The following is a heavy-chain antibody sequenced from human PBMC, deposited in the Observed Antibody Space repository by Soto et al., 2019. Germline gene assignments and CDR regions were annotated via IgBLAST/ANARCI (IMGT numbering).Heavy chain of an antibody. V-gene: IGHV1-3*01. CDR2: INAGNGNI. Sequence: ASVEVSCKASGYTFTSYAIHWVRQAPGQRLEWMGWINAGNGNIKYSQKFQGRVTITRDTSASTAYTELSSLRSEDTAVYYRARDHHGDYSSDYWGQGTLVTVSS. D-gene: IGHD2-21*01. CDR1: GYTFTSYA. CDR3: ARDHHGDYSSDY. J-gene: IGHJ4*02.